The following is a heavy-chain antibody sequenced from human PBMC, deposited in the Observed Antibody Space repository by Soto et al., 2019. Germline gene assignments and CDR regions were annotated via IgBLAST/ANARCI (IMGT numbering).Heavy chain of an antibody. CDR1: GGSISSGVYY. D-gene: IGHD3-22*01. Sequence: QVQLQESGPGLVKPSQTLSLTCTVSGGSISSGVYYWSWIRQHPGKGLAWIGYIFYSGSTYYNPSLNSRVTISVDTSKSQFSLKLSSVTAADTAVYYCAIYDSSGSRGFQHWGQGTLVTVSS. J-gene: IGHJ1*01. CDR3: AIYDSSGSRGFQH. CDR2: IFYSGST. V-gene: IGHV4-31*03.